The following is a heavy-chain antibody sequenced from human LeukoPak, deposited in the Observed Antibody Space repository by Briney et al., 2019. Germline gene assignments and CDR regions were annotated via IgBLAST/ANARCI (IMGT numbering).Heavy chain of an antibody. CDR1: GGSFSAYY. CDR3: ASRMYYYYGMDV. Sequence: SKTLSLTCAVYGGSFSAYYWSWIRQPPGKGLEWIGEIDHRESTTYNPSLKSRVTISVDTSKNQFSLKLNSVTAADTAVYYCASRMYYYYGMDVWGQGTTVIVSS. V-gene: IGHV4-34*01. CDR2: IDHREST. J-gene: IGHJ6*02.